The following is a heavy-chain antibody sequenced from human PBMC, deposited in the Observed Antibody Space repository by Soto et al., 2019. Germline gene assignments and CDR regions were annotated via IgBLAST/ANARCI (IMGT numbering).Heavy chain of an antibody. J-gene: IGHJ4*02. V-gene: IGHV3-21*06. CDR2: ISSTINYI. Sequence: GSLRLSCAASGFTFTRYSMNWVRQAPGKGLEWVSSISSTINYIYYGDSMKGRFTISRDNAKNSLYLEMNSLRAEDTAVYYCARESEDLTSNFDYWGQGTLVTVSS. CDR1: GFTFTRYS. CDR3: ARESEDLTSNFDY.